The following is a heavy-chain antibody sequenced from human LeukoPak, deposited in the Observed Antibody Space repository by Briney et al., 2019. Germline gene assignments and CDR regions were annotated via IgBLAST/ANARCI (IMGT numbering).Heavy chain of an antibody. D-gene: IGHD3-3*01. Sequence: GGSLRLSCAASGFTFSSYAMSWVRQAPGKGLEWVSAISGSGGSTYYADSVKGRFTISRDNSKNTLYLQMNSLRAEDTAVYYCANPGYDFWSGYYLHNWFDPWGQGTLVTVSS. J-gene: IGHJ5*02. CDR3: ANPGYDFWSGYYLHNWFDP. CDR1: GFTFSSYA. CDR2: ISGSGGST. V-gene: IGHV3-23*01.